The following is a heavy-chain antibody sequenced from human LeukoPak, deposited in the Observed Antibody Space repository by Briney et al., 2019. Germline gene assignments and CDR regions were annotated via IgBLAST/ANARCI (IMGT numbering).Heavy chain of an antibody. CDR3: ARDLYYTSGSYPDH. J-gene: IGHJ4*02. D-gene: IGHD3-10*01. CDR1: GFTFSDYY. V-gene: IGHV3-11*05. CDR2: ISSSSSYT. Sequence: GGSLRLSCAASGFTFSDYYMSWIRQAPGKGLEWVSYISSSSSYTNSADSVKGRFTISRDNAKNSLYLQMNSLRAEDTAVYYCARDLYYTSGSYPDHWGQGTLVTVSS.